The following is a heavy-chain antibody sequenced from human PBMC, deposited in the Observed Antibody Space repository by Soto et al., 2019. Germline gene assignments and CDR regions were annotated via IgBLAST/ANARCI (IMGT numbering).Heavy chain of an antibody. CDR3: AKDQRAYDILTGPHDY. J-gene: IGHJ4*02. CDR1: GFTFSSYA. CDR2: ISDDGSSR. D-gene: IGHD3-9*01. Sequence: GGSLRLSCAATGFTFSSYAMSWVRQASGKGLEWVAVISDDGSSRYYADSVKGRFTISRDNSKNTLYLQMNSLRAEDTAVYYCAKDQRAYDILTGPHDYWGQGTLVTVSS. V-gene: IGHV3-23*01.